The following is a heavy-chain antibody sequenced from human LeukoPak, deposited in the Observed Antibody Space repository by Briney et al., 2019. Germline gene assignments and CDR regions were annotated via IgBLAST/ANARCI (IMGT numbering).Heavy chain of an antibody. J-gene: IGHJ6*03. Sequence: KSSETLSLTCAVSGGSISSSNWSSWVRQPPGEGLEWIGEIYHSGSTNYNPSLKSRVTISVDKSKNQFSLKLSSVTAADTAVYYCARDYGDPSSSWYFTKGSPYYYYYMDVWGKGTAVTVSS. CDR3: ARDYGDPSSSWYFTKGSPYYYYYMDV. CDR2: IYHSGST. V-gene: IGHV4-4*02. CDR1: GGSISSSNW. D-gene: IGHD6-13*01.